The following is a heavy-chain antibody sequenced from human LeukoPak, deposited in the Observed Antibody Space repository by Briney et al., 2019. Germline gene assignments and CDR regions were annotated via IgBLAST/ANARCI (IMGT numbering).Heavy chain of an antibody. CDR3: AKDLRLTMVRGVLTFDY. V-gene: IGHV3-30-3*02. Sequence: SGGSLRLSCAASGFTFSSYAMHWVRQASGKGLEWVAVISYDGSNKYYADSVKGRFTISRDNSKNTLYLQMNSLRAEDTAVYYCAKDLRLTMVRGVLTFDYWGQGTLVTVSS. J-gene: IGHJ4*02. CDR1: GFTFSSYA. CDR2: ISYDGSNK. D-gene: IGHD3-10*01.